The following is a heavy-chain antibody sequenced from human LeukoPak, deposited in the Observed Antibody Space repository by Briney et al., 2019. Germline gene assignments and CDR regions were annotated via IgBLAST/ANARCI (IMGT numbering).Heavy chain of an antibody. V-gene: IGHV3-21*01. CDR1: GFTFSTYS. J-gene: IGHJ5*02. CDR3: ARGDVVVVSWFDP. Sequence: PGGSLRLPCAASGFTFSTYSMNWVRQAPGKGLEWVSSISSSSSYIYYAGSVKGRFTISRDNAKNSLYLQMNSLRSEDTAVYYCARGDVVVVSWFDPWGQGTLVTVSS. CDR2: ISSSSSYI. D-gene: IGHD2-2*01.